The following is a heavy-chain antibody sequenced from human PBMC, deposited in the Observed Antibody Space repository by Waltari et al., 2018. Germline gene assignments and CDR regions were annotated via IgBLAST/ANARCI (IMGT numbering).Heavy chain of an antibody. CDR3: ARANNWGGWYHDL. CDR2: IYPVDSDT. D-gene: IGHD1-1*01. J-gene: IGHJ2*01. Sequence: EVQLVQSGAEVKKPGESLKISCKGSGYSLSSYWIAWVRQMPGKGLEWMGIIYPVDSDTKYSPSFQGQVTISADKSISTAYLQWSSLKASDTAMYYCARANNWGGWYHDLWGRGTLVTVSS. V-gene: IGHV5-51*01. CDR1: GYSLSSYW.